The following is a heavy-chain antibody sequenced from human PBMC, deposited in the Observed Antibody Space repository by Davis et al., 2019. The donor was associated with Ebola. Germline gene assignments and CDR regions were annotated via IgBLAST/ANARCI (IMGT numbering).Heavy chain of an antibody. J-gene: IGHJ6*02. D-gene: IGHD3-3*01. CDR3: VKASGRFLEWFLYGMDV. CDR1: GFTFSNYN. Sequence: GESLKISCAVSGFTFSNYNMHWVRQAPGKGLEYVSAISSNGGSTYYADSVKGRFTISRDNSKNTLYLQMSSLRAEDTAVYYCVKASGRFLEWFLYGMDVWGQGTTVTVSS. CDR2: ISSNGGST. V-gene: IGHV3-64D*08.